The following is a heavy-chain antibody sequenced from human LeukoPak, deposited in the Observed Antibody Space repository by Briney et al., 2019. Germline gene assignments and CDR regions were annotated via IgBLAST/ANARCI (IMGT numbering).Heavy chain of an antibody. V-gene: IGHV3-21*01. CDR2: ISSSSYI. D-gene: IGHD3-22*01. CDR3: ARDRAGFYDSTSYYYDAFDI. J-gene: IGHJ3*02. CDR1: GFTFSSYS. Sequence: GGSLRLSCAASGFTFSSYSMNWVRQAPGKGLERVSSISSSSYISYADSVKGRFTISRDNAKNSLYLQMNSLRAEDTAVYYCARDRAGFYDSTSYYYDAFDIWGQGTVVTVSS.